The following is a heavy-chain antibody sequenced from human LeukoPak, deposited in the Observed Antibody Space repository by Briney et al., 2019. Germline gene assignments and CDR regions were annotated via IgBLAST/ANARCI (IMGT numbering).Heavy chain of an antibody. CDR2: INYSGRT. CDR1: DGSISTSDYY. D-gene: IGHD4-11*01. CDR3: ARAEINDYNRY. V-gene: IGHV4-39*07. J-gene: IGHJ4*02. Sequence: SETLSLTCTVSDGSISTSDYYWGWIRQPPGKGLEWIGSINYSGRTYDNPSLKSRVTISIDTSKNQIFLKLRSTTAADTAHYYCARAEINDYNRYWGQGILVIVSS.